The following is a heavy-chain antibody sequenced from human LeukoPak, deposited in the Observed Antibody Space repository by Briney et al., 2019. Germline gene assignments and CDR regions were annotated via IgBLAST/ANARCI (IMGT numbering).Heavy chain of an antibody. Sequence: GGTLRLSCAASGFTFSDYYMSWIRQAPGKGLEWVGRIKSKTDGGTTDYAAPVRGRFTISRDDSKNTLYLQMNSLKTEDAAVYYCTAGLRWRSIDYWGQGTLVTVSS. CDR3: TAGLRWRSIDY. D-gene: IGHD4-23*01. CDR2: IKSKTDGGTT. CDR1: GFTFSDYY. V-gene: IGHV3-15*01. J-gene: IGHJ4*02.